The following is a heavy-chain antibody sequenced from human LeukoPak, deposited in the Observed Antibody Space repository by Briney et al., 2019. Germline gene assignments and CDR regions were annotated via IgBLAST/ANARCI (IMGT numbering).Heavy chain of an antibody. D-gene: IGHD1-1*01. CDR1: GFTLSNYW. J-gene: IGHJ2*01. V-gene: IGHV3-7*01. CDR2: IEKDGSAT. CDR3: ARAGVTNQLGETYWYFDL. Sequence: GGSLRLSCTASGFTLSNYWMTWVRQAPGKGLEWVAKIEKDGSATYYVDSMKGRFTVSRDNAANSLYLQMSNLGVEDTAVYSCARAGVTNQLGETYWYFDLWGRGTLVTVSS.